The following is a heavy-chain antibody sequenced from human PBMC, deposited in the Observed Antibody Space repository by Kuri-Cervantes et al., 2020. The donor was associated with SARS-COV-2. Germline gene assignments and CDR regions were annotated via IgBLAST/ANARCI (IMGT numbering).Heavy chain of an antibody. CDR3: AKDGCSSTSCYMGYYFDY. J-gene: IGHJ4*02. CDR2: IWYDGSNK. D-gene: IGHD2-2*02. CDR1: GFTFSTYN. V-gene: IGHV3-33*06. Sequence: GESLKISCAASGFTFSTYNMNWVRQAPGKGLEWVAVIWYDGSNKYYADSVKGRFTISRDNSKNTLYLQMNSLRAEDTAVYYCAKDGCSSTSCYMGYYFDYWGQGTLVTVSS.